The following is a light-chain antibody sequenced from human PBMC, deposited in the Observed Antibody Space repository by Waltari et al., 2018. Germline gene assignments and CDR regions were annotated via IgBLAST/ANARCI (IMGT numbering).Light chain of an antibody. J-gene: IGLJ2*01. CDR2: RNS. CDR1: STTIESKT. V-gene: IGLV1-47*01. Sequence: QSVMSETPSATGKPWQRGTNAGSGSSTTIESKTEYWYQQFPGTAPKLLIHRNSQRPSGVPDRFSGSKSGTSASLVISGLRSEDEADYYCASWDDSLRGPLFGGGTKLTVL. CDR3: ASWDDSLRGPL.